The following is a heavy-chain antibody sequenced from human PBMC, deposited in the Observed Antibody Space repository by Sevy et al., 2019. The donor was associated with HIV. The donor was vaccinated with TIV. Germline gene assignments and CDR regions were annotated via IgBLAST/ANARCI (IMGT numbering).Heavy chain of an antibody. CDR3: ARELIDSSGYYTADF. J-gene: IGHJ4*02. CDR2: IKEDGSAK. CDR1: GFTFSSYG. D-gene: IGHD3-22*01. Sequence: GGSLRLSCAASGFTFSSYGMYWVRQAPGKGLEWVGNIKEDGSAKYYVDSVKGRFTISRDNAKNSLYLQMNSLRAEDTALYYCARELIDSSGYYTADFWGQGTLVTVSS. V-gene: IGHV3-7*01.